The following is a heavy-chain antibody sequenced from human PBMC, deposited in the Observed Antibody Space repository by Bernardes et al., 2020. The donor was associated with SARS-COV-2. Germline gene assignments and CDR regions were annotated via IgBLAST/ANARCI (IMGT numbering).Heavy chain of an antibody. D-gene: IGHD6-19*01. J-gene: IGHJ5*02. CDR1: GYTLTELS. CDR3: ATTTAMAIAVAGTFGWFDP. CDR2: FDPEDGET. Sequence: ASMKVSCKVSGYTLTELSMHWVRQAPGKGLEWMGGFDPEDGETIYAQKFQGRVTMTEDTSTDTAYMELSSLRSEDTAVYYCATTTAMAIAVAGTFGWFDPWGQGTLVTVSS. V-gene: IGHV1-24*01.